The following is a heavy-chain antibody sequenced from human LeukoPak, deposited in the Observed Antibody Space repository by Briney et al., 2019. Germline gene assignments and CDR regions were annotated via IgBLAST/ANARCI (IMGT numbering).Heavy chain of an antibody. CDR1: GYTFTSYG. D-gene: IGHD2-2*01. V-gene: IGHV1-18*01. Sequence: ASVKVSCKASGYTFTSYGISWVRQAPGQGLEWMGWISAYNGNANYAQKLQGRVTMTTDTSTSTAYMELRSLRSDDTAVYYCARCINGYGYQLLSDWFDPWGQGTLVTVSS. J-gene: IGHJ5*02. CDR2: ISAYNGNA. CDR3: ARCINGYGYQLLSDWFDP.